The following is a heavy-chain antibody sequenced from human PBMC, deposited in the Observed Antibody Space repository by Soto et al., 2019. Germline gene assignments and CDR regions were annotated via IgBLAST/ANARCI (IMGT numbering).Heavy chain of an antibody. Sequence: SETLSLTCTVSGGSISSYYWSWIRQPPGKGLEWIGYIYYSGSTNYNPSLKSRVTISVDTSKNQFSLKLSSVTAADTAVYYCARLEPYSSGYQFDYWGQGTLVTVS. CDR3: ARLEPYSSGYQFDY. CDR2: IYYSGST. J-gene: IGHJ4*02. CDR1: GGSISSYY. D-gene: IGHD3-22*01. V-gene: IGHV4-59*01.